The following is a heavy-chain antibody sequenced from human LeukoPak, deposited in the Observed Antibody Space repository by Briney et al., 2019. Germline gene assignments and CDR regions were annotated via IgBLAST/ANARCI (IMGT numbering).Heavy chain of an antibody. Sequence: GGSLRLSCAASGSTFSISTMSWVRQAPGKGLEWVSCISSSSNYIYYADSVQGRFTISRDNAKNSLYLQMNSLRAEDTAVYYCAELGITMIGGVWGKGTTVTISS. CDR1: GSTFSIST. CDR2: ISSSSNYI. CDR3: AELGITMIGGV. J-gene: IGHJ6*04. D-gene: IGHD3-10*02. V-gene: IGHV3-21*01.